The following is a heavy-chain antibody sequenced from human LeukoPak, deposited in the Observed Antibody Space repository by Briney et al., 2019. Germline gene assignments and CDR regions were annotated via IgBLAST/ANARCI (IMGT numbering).Heavy chain of an antibody. V-gene: IGHV3-23*01. CDR3: AKDISSGWPYCFDY. CDR1: GFTFDKYA. D-gene: IGHD6-19*01. CDR2: IGTAGTT. Sequence: GGSLRLSCRTSGFTFDKYAMNWVRQAPGKGPEWVSLIGTAGTTHYADSVKGRFTISRGNSKNTLYLQMNSLRAEDTAVYYCAKDISSGWPYCFDYWGQGTLVTVSS. J-gene: IGHJ4*02.